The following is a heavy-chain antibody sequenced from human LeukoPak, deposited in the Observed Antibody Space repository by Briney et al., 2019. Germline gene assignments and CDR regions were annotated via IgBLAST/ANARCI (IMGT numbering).Heavy chain of an antibody. J-gene: IGHJ6*01. CDR1: GGTFSSYT. Sequence: WASVNVSCKASGGTFSSYTISWVRQAPGQGLEWMGRIIPILGIANYAQKFQGRVTITADKSTSTAYMELSSLRSEDTAVFYCARGHQPPHYGMDVWGQGTSVTVSS. CDR3: ARGHQPPHYGMDV. V-gene: IGHV1-69*02. CDR2: IIPILGIA.